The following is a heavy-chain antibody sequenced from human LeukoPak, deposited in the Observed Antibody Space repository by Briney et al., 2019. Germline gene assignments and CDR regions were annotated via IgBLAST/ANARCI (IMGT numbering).Heavy chain of an antibody. Sequence: GGSLRLPCAASGFTFSDYYMSWIRQAPGKGLEWVAVIWYDASNKYYADSVKGRFTISRDNSKNTLYLQMNSLRDDDTAVYYCVRGVGVSRFNYLDPWGQGTLVIVSS. CDR3: VRGVGVSRFNYLDP. CDR1: GFTFSDYY. V-gene: IGHV3-33*08. CDR2: IWYDASNK. D-gene: IGHD1-7*01. J-gene: IGHJ5*02.